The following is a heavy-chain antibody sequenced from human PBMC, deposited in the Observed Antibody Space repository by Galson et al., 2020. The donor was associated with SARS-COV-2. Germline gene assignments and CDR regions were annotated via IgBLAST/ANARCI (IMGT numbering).Heavy chain of an antibody. J-gene: IGHJ4*02. D-gene: IGHD3-10*01. CDR1: CYTFPSFG. CDR3: ARTGTIEYYYGSGTEPLVDY. CDR2: LSPHNDNT. Sequence: GGSLKLSCLSSCYTFPSFGISWLRQDPGQRPEGLGWLSPHNDNTKYPPHLQCRVTMTTDTSTATAYMELRSLRSDDTAVFYCARTGTIEYYYGSGTEPLVDYWGQGTLVTVSS. V-gene: IGHV1-18*01.